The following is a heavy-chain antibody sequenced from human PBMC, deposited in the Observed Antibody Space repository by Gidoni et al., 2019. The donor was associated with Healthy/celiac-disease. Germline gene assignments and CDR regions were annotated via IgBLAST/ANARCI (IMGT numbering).Heavy chain of an antibody. D-gene: IGHD3-22*01. J-gene: IGHJ4*02. CDR2: ISSSSSTI. V-gene: IGHV3-48*02. CDR3: ARGYYYDSSGYYRAHDY. Sequence: WVSYISSSSSTIYYADSVKGRFTISRDNAKNSLYLQMNSLRDEDTAVYYCARGYYYDSSGYYRAHDYWGQGTLVTVSS.